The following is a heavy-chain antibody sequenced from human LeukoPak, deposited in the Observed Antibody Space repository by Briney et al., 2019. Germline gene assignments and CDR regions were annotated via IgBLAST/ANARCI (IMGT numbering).Heavy chain of an antibody. CDR1: GFTFSSYG. CDR3: SKDVVLNAAMAYEYYFDY. V-gene: IGHV3-30*18. D-gene: IGHD5-18*01. J-gene: IGHJ4*02. CDR2: ISYDGSNK. Sequence: GGSLRLSCAASGFTFSSYGMHWVRQAPGKGLEWVAVISYDGSNKYYADSVKGRFTISRDNSKNTLYLQMNSLRAEDTAVYYCSKDVVLNAAMAYEYYFDYWGQGTLVTVSS.